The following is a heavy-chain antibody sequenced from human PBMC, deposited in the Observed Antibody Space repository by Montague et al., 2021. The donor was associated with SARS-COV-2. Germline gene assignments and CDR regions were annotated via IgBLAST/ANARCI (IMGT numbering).Heavy chain of an antibody. CDR1: GFSLNTSGMC. J-gene: IGHJ3*02. V-gene: IGHV2-70*11. D-gene: IGHD6-13*01. CDR2: IDWDDDE. Sequence: PALVKPTQTLTLTCTFSGFSLNTSGMCVSWIRQPPGKALEWLARIDWDDDEYYSTSLKTRLTISKDTSKNQVVLTMTNMDPVDTATYYCARMRIAAAGSPFDIWGQGTMGTVSS. CDR3: ARMRIAAAGSPFDI.